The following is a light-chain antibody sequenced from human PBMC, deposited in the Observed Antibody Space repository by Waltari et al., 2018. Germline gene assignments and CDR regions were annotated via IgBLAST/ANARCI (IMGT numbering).Light chain of an antibody. V-gene: IGKV3-20*01. Sequence: EIVLTQSPGTLSLSPGERATLSCRANQSVSRTLAWYQQKPGQAPRLLIYGASTRATGIPERFSGGGSGTDFSLTISRLEPEDFALYYCQHYVRLPATFGQGTKVEIK. CDR2: GAS. J-gene: IGKJ1*01. CDR1: QSVSRT. CDR3: QHYVRLPAT.